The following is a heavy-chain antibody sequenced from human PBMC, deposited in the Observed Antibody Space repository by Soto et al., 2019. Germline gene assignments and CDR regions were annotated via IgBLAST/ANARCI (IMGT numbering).Heavy chain of an antibody. CDR2: IYSGGST. J-gene: IGHJ6*02. CDR3: ARAAMVRVPDDYYCYGMDG. CDR1: GFTVSSNY. D-gene: IGHD3-10*01. Sequence: PGGSLRLSCAASGFTVSSNYMSWVRQAPGKGLEWVSVIYSGGSTYYADSVKGRFTTSIDNSKNTLYLQMNSLRAEDTAVYYCARAAMVRVPDDYYCYGMDGWGQGTTVTVFS. V-gene: IGHV3-66*01.